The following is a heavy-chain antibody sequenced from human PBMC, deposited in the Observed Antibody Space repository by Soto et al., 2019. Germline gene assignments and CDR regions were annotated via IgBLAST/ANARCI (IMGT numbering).Heavy chain of an antibody. D-gene: IGHD1-26*01. CDR1: GFTFGDYA. J-gene: IGHJ4*02. CDR3: TRDWFNIVGATRSFDY. Sequence: EVQLVESGGGLVKPGRSLRLSCTASGFTFGDYAISWFRQAPGKGLEWVGFIRSKAYGGTTEYAASVKGRFTISRDDSKSIAYLQMNSLKTEDTAVYYCTRDWFNIVGATRSFDYWGQGTLVTVSS. CDR2: IRSKAYGGTT. V-gene: IGHV3-49*05.